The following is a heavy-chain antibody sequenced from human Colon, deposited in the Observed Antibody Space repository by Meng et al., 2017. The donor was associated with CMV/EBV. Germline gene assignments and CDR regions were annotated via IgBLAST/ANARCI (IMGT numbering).Heavy chain of an antibody. D-gene: IGHD2-2*01. V-gene: IGHV1-8*02. CDR1: RYTFTGYK. CDR3: ARGSSLYYYYYYGMDV. Sequence: ASVKVSCKASRYTFTGYKIHWVRQATGQGLEWMGWMNPNSGNTGYAQKFQGRVTMTRNTSISTAYMELSSLRSEDTAVYYCARGSSLYYYYYYGMDVWGQGTTVTVSS. CDR2: MNPNSGNT. J-gene: IGHJ6*02.